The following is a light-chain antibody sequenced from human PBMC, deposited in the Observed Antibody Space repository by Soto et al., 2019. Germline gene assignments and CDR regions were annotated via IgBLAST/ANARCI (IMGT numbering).Light chain of an antibody. V-gene: IGKV3-15*01. CDR1: QGVSSN. CDR2: GAS. CDR3: QQYNNWPPRGT. J-gene: IGKJ1*01. Sequence: EIVMTQSPATLSVSPGERATLSCRASQGVSSNLAWYQQIPGQAPRLLIYGASTRATGIPARFSGSGSGTDFTLTISSLQSEDFAVYYCQQYNNWPPRGTFGQGTKVEIK.